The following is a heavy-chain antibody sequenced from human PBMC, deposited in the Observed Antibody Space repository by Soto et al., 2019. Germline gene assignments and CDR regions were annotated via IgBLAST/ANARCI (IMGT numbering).Heavy chain of an antibody. J-gene: IGHJ4*02. CDR3: ARGFQSSSGY. D-gene: IGHD2-21*01. Sequence: GGSLRLSCAASGFTVSNSYMSWVRQAPGKGLEWVSVIYSGGSTYYADSVKGRFTISRDSSKNTLYLQMNSLRAEDTAVYYCARGFQSSSGYWGQGTLVTVSS. CDR1: GFTVSNSY. V-gene: IGHV3-53*01. CDR2: IYSGGST.